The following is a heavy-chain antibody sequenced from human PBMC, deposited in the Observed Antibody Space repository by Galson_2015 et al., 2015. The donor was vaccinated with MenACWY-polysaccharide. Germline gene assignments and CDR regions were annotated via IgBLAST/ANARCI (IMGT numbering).Heavy chain of an antibody. CDR1: GYSFSSYD. CDR3: ARGGKNYNDSSGYLSWFDP. J-gene: IGHJ5*02. D-gene: IGHD3-22*01. V-gene: IGHV1-8*01. Sequence: SVKVSCKASGYSFSSYDINWVRQTTGQGLEWMGWMNPNSGNTGYAQKFQGRVTMTRNTSISIAYMELSSLRSEDTAVYYCARGGKNYNDSSGYLSWFDPWGQGTLVTVSS. CDR2: MNPNSGNT.